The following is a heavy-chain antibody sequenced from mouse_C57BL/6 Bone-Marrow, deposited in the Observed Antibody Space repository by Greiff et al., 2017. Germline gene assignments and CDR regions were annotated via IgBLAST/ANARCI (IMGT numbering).Heavy chain of an antibody. CDR1: GFTFSSYA. CDR2: ISSGGDYI. Sequence: EVMLVESGEGLVKPGGSLKLSCAASGFTFSSYAMSWVRQTPEKRLEWVAYISSGGDYIYYADTVKGRFTISRDNARNTLYLQMSSLKSEDTAMYYCTRDIEGNYYFDYWGQGTTLTVSS. V-gene: IGHV5-9-1*02. D-gene: IGHD2-1*01. J-gene: IGHJ2*01. CDR3: TRDIEGNYYFDY.